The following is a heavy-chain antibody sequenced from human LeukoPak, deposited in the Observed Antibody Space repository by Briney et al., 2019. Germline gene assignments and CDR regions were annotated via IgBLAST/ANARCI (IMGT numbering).Heavy chain of an antibody. CDR2: IYYSGST. CDR3: ARLAYFDYFDY. Sequence: PSETLSLTCTVSGGSISSYYWSWIRQPPGKGLEWIEYIYYSGSTNYNPSLKSRVTISVDTSKNQFSLKLSSVTAADTAVYYCARLAYFDYFDYWGQGTLATVSS. D-gene: IGHD2-21*01. V-gene: IGHV4-59*08. CDR1: GGSISSYY. J-gene: IGHJ4*02.